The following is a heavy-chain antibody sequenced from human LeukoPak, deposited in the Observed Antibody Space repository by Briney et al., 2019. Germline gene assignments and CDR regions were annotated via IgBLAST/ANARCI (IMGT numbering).Heavy chain of an antibody. V-gene: IGHV3-23*01. CDR3: AKDLAYGDYFDY. D-gene: IGHD4-17*01. CDR1: GFTFSSYA. CDR2: FSGSGGNT. Sequence: GGSLRLSCAASGFTFSSYAMSWVRQAPGKGLEWVSAFSGSGGNTYYADSVKGRFTISRDNSKNTLYLQMNSLRAEDTAVYYCAKDLAYGDYFDYWGQGTLVTVSS. J-gene: IGHJ4*02.